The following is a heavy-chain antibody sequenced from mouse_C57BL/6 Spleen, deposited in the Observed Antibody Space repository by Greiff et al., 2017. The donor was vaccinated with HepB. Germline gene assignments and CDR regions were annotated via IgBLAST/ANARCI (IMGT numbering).Heavy chain of an antibody. CDR2: INPSTGGT. V-gene: IGHV1-42*01. Sequence: EVQLQQSGPELVKPGASVKISCKASGYSFTGYYMNWVKQSPEKSLEWIGEINPSTGGTTYNQKFKAKATVTVDKSSSTAYMQLKSLTSEDSAVYYCARRDYYGSTLFDYWGQGTTLTVSS. D-gene: IGHD1-1*01. CDR3: ARRDYYGSTLFDY. CDR1: GYSFTGYY. J-gene: IGHJ2*01.